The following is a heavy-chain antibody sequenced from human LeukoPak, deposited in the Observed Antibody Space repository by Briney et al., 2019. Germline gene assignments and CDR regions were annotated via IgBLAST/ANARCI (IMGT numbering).Heavy chain of an antibody. CDR3: ARRGGRRHGYSPVEDEYYFDY. CDR1: GYTFTSYY. CDR2: IIPMFGTV. J-gene: IGHJ4*02. V-gene: IGHV1-69*06. D-gene: IGHD5-24*01. Sequence: ASVKVSCKASGYTFTSYYMHWVRQAPGQGLEWMGGIIPMFGTVKYAQKFQGRVTITADKSTSTAYMDLSSLRSEDTAVYYCARRGGRRHGYSPVEDEYYFDYWGQGTLVTVSS.